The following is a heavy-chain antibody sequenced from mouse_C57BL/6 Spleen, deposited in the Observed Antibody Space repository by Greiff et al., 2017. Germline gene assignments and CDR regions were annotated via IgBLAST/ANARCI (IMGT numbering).Heavy chain of an antibody. CDR3: ARMRGYGSSYWYCDV. V-gene: IGHV1-80*01. D-gene: IGHD1-1*01. Sequence: QVQLQQSGAELVKPGASVKISCKASGYAFSSYWMNWVKQRPGKGLEWIGQIYPGDGDTNYNGKFKGKATLTADKSSSTAYMQLSSLTSEDAAVYFCARMRGYGSSYWYCDVWGTGTTVTVSS. CDR2: IYPGDGDT. CDR1: GYAFSSYW. J-gene: IGHJ1*03.